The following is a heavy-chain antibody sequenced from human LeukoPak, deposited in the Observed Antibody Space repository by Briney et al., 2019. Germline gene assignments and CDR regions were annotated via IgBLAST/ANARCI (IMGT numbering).Heavy chain of an antibody. V-gene: IGHV3-20*04. J-gene: IGHJ4*02. Sequence: GGSLRLSCAASGFTFDDYGMSWVRQAPGKGLEWVSGINWNGGSTGYADSVKGRFTISRDDTKNLVFLQMDSLRVEDTAVYYCPRGGLHEFEYWGQGTLGTVSS. CDR1: GFTFDDYG. CDR3: PRGGLHEFEY. CDR2: INWNGGST.